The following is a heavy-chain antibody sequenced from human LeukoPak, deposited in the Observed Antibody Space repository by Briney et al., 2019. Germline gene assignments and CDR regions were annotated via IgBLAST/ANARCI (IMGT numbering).Heavy chain of an antibody. Sequence: ASVKVSCKVSGYTLTELSMHWVRPAPGKGLAWMGGFDPEDGETIYAQKFQGRVTMTEDTSTDTAYMEQSSLRSEDTAVYYCARGVLISSTYYYYYMDVWGKGTTVSVSS. D-gene: IGHD2-2*01. CDR1: GYTLTELS. V-gene: IGHV1-24*01. CDR3: ARGVLISSTYYYYYMDV. J-gene: IGHJ6*03. CDR2: FDPEDGET.